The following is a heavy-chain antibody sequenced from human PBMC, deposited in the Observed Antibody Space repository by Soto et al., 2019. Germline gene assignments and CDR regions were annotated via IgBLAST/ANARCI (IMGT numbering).Heavy chain of an antibody. CDR3: AKDPSDIAARPLDWFDP. D-gene: IGHD6-6*01. CDR2: ISGSGGST. J-gene: IGHJ5*02. CDR1: GFTFSSYA. Sequence: GGSLRLSCAASGFTFSSYAMSWVRQAPGKGLEWVSAISGSGGSTYYADSVKGRFTISRDNSKNTLYLQMNSLRAEDTAVYYCAKDPSDIAARPLDWFDPCGQGTLVTVSS. V-gene: IGHV3-23*01.